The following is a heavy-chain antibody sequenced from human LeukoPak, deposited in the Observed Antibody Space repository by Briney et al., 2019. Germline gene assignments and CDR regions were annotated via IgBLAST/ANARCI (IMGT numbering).Heavy chain of an antibody. J-gene: IGHJ4*02. CDR2: ISYDGSNK. Sequence: PGGSLRLSCAASGFTFSSYAMSWVRQAPGKGLEWVAVISYDGSNKYYADSVKGRFTISRDNSKNTLYLQMNSLRAEDTAVYYCARGWGYYYDSSGYYGNDYWGQGTLVTVSS. CDR1: GFTFSSYA. CDR3: ARGWGYYYDSSGYYGNDY. V-gene: IGHV3-30-3*01. D-gene: IGHD3-22*01.